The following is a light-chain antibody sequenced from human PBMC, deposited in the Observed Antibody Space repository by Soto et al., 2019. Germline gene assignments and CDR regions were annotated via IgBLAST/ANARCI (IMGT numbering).Light chain of an antibody. CDR1: TSNIGAPYD. Sequence: QSVLTQPPSVSEAPGQRVSISCTGSTSNIGAPYDVHWYQHLPGTAPKLLIYGDNNRPSGVPDRFSGSQYGTSASLASTRLQAEDEADYYCQSYDISLHNYVFGTGTKVTVL. V-gene: IGLV1-40*01. J-gene: IGLJ1*01. CDR3: QSYDISLHNYV. CDR2: GDN.